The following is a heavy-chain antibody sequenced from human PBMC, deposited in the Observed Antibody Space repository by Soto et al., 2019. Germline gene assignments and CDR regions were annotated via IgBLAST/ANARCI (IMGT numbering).Heavy chain of an antibody. J-gene: IGHJ4*02. Sequence: EVQLVESGGGLVQPGRSLRLSCAASGFTFDDYAMHWVRQAPGKGLEWVSGISWNSGSIGYADSVKGRFTISRDNAKNSLHLQMNSLRAEDTALYYCAKGGWKAVAGGYFDYWGQGILVTVSS. CDR3: AKGGWKAVAGGYFDY. D-gene: IGHD6-19*01. CDR1: GFTFDDYA. CDR2: ISWNSGSI. V-gene: IGHV3-9*01.